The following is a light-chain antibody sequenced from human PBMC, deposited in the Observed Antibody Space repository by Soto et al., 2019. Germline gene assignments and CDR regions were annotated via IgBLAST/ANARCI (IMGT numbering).Light chain of an antibody. CDR3: QQLSIYPLT. J-gene: IGKJ3*01. CDR2: SAS. CDR1: QGIANY. Sequence: DIHLTQSPSFLSASEGDRVTITCRASQGIANYLAWFQQKPGKAPKLLIDSASTLQSGVPLRFSGSGVGTEFTLTITSLQPEDSATYYCQQLSIYPLTFGPGTRVDIK. V-gene: IGKV1-9*01.